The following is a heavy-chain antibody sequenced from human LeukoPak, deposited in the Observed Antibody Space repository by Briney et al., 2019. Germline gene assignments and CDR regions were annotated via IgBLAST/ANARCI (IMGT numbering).Heavy chain of an antibody. D-gene: IGHD3-3*01. Sequence: KPGGSLRLSCAASGFTFSDYYMSWIRQAPGKGLEWVSYISSSGSTIYYADSVKGRFTISRDNAKNSLYLQMNSLRAEDTAVYYCAREARSKIPKWLLLAEYYFDYWGQGTLVTVSS. CDR2: ISSSGSTI. J-gene: IGHJ4*02. CDR1: GFTFSDYY. V-gene: IGHV3-11*01. CDR3: AREARSKIPKWLLLAEYYFDY.